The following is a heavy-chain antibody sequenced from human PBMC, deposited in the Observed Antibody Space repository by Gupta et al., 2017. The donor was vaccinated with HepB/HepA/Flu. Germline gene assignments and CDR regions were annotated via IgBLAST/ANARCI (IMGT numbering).Heavy chain of an antibody. J-gene: IGHJ4*02. CDR1: GYTFTTYG. CDR3: ARGINEYNFATHCDN. V-gene: IGHV1-18*01. CDR2: ISPYNGTS. D-gene: IGHD2/OR15-2a*01. Sequence: DPLVHSGAEVQTPGASVKVSCEASGYTFTTYGITWVRQAPGQGLEWVGWISPYNGTSHYPQKLQSRDSMTTDTSTTTAYIELRSLRSDDTAVEYCARGINEYNFATHCDNWGQGTLVTVSS.